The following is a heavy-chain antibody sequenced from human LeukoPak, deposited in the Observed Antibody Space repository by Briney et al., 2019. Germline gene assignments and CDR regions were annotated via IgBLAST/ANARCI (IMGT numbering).Heavy chain of an antibody. V-gene: IGHV4-39*01. Sequence: PSETLSLTCAVSGGSISSHSYYCGWIRQPPGKGLEWIGSIYSGGTTYYNPSLKSRVTISVDTSKNQFSLKLTSVTAADAAAYYCARHSRNCSGGYGYLYYWGQGTLVTVSS. J-gene: IGHJ4*02. CDR2: IYSGGTT. CDR1: GGSISSHSYY. CDR3: ARHSRNCSGGYGYLYY. D-gene: IGHD2-15*01.